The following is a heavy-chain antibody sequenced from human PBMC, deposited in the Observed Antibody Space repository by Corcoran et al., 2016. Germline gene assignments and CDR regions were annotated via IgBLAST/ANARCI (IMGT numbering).Heavy chain of an antibody. D-gene: IGHD3-22*01. J-gene: IGHJ4*02. CDR3: AKGDSSGQVDY. CDR2: ISWDGGST. V-gene: IGHV3-43D*03. Sequence: EVQLVESGGVVVQPGGSLRLSCAASGFTFDDYAMHWVRQAPGKGLGWVSLISWDGGSTYYADSVKGRFTISRDNSKNSLYLQMNSLRAEDTALYYCAKGDSSGQVDYWGQGTLVTVSS. CDR1: GFTFDDYA.